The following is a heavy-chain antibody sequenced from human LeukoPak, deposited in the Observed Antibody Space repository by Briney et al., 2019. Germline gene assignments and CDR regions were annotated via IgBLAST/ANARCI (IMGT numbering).Heavy chain of an antibody. CDR2: IIPILGIA. CDR3: ARGSQLLGFDAFDI. D-gene: IGHD2-2*01. CDR1: GGTFSSYT. Sequence: SVKVFCKASGGTFSSYTISWVRQAPGQGLEWMGRIIPILGIANYAQKFQGRVTITADKSTSTAYMELSSLRSEDTAVYYCARGSQLLGFDAFDIWGQGTMVTVSS. J-gene: IGHJ3*02. V-gene: IGHV1-69*02.